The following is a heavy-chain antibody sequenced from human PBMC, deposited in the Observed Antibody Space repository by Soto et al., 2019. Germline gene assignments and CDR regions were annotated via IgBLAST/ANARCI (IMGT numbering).Heavy chain of an antibody. Sequence: GGSLRLSCVASGFSFSTSWMSWVRQAPGKGLEWVATIKQDGSEKQYVDSLKGRFTISRDNAKNSLYLQMNSLRAEDTAVYYCGRPSRSTTFEYWGQGTLVTVSS. V-gene: IGHV3-7*01. CDR2: IKQDGSEK. CDR1: GFSFSTSW. D-gene: IGHD2-2*01. J-gene: IGHJ4*02. CDR3: GRPSRSTTFEY.